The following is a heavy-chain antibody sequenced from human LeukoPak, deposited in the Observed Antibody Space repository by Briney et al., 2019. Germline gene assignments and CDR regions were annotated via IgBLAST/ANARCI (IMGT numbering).Heavy chain of an antibody. Sequence: GSRRLSCAASGFTFSSYAMSWVRQAPGRGLEWVSAISGSGGSTYYADSVKGRFTISRDNSKNTLYLQMNSLRAEDTAVYYCAKGYYYDSSGYPADYWGQGTLVTVSS. D-gene: IGHD3-22*01. CDR1: GFTFSSYA. J-gene: IGHJ4*02. CDR2: ISGSGGST. CDR3: AKGYYYDSSGYPADY. V-gene: IGHV3-23*01.